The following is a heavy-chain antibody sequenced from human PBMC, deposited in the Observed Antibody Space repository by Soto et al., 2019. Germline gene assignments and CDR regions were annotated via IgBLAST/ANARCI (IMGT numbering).Heavy chain of an antibody. V-gene: IGHV1-18*01. CDR3: ARSGFYGSGSRPYFFDS. Sequence: QVQLVQSGAEVKKPGASVKVSCKASGYTFTSYGISWVRQAPGQGLEWMAWISGYNVNTNYAQKLQGRVTVTTDTSTSTAYMELRNLRYDDTAVYYCARSGFYGSGSRPYFFDSWGQGTLVTVSS. CDR2: ISGYNVNT. D-gene: IGHD3-10*01. CDR1: GYTFTSYG. J-gene: IGHJ4*02.